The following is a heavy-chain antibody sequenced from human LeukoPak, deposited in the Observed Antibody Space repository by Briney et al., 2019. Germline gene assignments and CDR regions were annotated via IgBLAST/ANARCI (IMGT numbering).Heavy chain of an antibody. CDR2: IYHSGST. Sequence: SETLSPTCAVSGGSISSGGYSWSWIRQPPGKGLEWIGYIYHSGSTYYNPSLKSRVTISVDTSKNQFSLKLSSVTAADTAVYYCARDLVTPHYYYGMDVWGQGTTVTVSS. V-gene: IGHV4-30-2*05. CDR1: GGSISSGGYS. CDR3: ARDLVTPHYYYGMDV. J-gene: IGHJ6*02. D-gene: IGHD3-9*01.